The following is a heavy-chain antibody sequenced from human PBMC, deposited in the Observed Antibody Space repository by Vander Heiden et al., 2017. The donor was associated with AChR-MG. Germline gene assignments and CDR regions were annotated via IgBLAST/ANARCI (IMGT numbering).Heavy chain of an antibody. CDR1: GFPFSRYA. D-gene: IGHD3-10*01. CDR2: ISSNGRST. V-gene: IGHV3-64D*06. J-gene: IGHJ4*02. Sequence: VQLVESGGGLGQPGGSLRLSCSASGFPFSRYAMHWVRQAPGKGLECVSAISSNGRSTYYAVTVKGRASISRDNSKNTLYLQMSSVRDEDTAVYYCVSDAGRGVNVFDYWGQGTLVTVSS. CDR3: VSDAGRGVNVFDY.